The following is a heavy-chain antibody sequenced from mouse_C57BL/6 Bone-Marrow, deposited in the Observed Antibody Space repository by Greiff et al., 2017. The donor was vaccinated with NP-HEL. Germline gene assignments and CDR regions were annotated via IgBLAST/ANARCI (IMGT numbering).Heavy chain of an antibody. D-gene: IGHD1-1*01. CDR1: GFTFSSYA. J-gene: IGHJ2*01. CDR3: ARGRWPLRGGYFGD. Sequence: DVQLVESGGGLVKPGGSLKLSCAASGFTFSSYAMSWVRQTLEKRLEWVATISDGGSYTYYPDNVKGRFTISRDNAKNNLYLQMSHLKSEDTAVYDCARGRWPLRGGYFGDWGQGTTLTVSS. CDR2: ISDGGSYT. V-gene: IGHV5-4*01.